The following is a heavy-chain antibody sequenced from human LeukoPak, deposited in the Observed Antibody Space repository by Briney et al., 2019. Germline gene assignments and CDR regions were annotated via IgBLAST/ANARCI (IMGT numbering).Heavy chain of an antibody. CDR2: IIPVLNIT. CDR1: GGTFSSSA. Sequence: GASVKVSCKTSGGTFSSSAITWVRQAPGQGLEWMGRIIPVLNITTYAQKFQGSVTITADTSTSTVYMELSSLRSEETAVYYCARSVVQSDYYYYAVDVWGQRTTVTVSS. CDR3: ARSVVQSDYYYYAVDV. D-gene: IGHD2-2*01. V-gene: IGHV1-69*04. J-gene: IGHJ6*02.